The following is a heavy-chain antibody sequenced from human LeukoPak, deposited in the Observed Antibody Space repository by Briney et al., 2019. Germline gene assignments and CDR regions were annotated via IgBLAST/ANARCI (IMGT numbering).Heavy chain of an antibody. CDR1: GYTLTELS. CDR3: ATTGKNYYYYYGMDV. Sequence: ASVKVSCKVSGYTLTELSMHWVRQAPGKGLEWMGGFDPEDGETIYAQKFQGRVTMTEDISTDTAYMELSSLRSEDTAVYYCATTGKNYYYYYGMDVWGQGTTVTVSS. J-gene: IGHJ6*02. V-gene: IGHV1-24*01. D-gene: IGHD1-1*01. CDR2: FDPEDGET.